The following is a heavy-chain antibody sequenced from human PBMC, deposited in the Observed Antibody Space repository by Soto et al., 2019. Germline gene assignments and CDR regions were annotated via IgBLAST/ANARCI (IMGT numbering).Heavy chain of an antibody. CDR2: ISGSGST. Sequence: EVQLLESGGGLEQPGGSLRLSCAASGFSFSDYGMSWVRQAPGKGLEWVSAISGSGSTFYADPVKGRFTISRDNSKNTLYLQMNSLRAEDTAVYYCAKDYLRWAQSWGQGTLVTVSS. J-gene: IGHJ5*02. V-gene: IGHV3-23*01. CDR3: AKDYLRWAQS. D-gene: IGHD1-26*01. CDR1: GFSFSDYG.